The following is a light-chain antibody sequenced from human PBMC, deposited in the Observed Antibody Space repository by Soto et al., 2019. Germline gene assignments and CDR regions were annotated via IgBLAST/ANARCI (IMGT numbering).Light chain of an antibody. Sequence: QSALTQPASVSGSPGQSITISCTGTSSDVGNYNLVSWYQQHPGKAPKLMIYEGSKGPSGVSNRFSGSKSGNTASLTISGPQAEDEADYYCCSYAGSTTFRVLFGGGTKLTVL. CDR1: SSDVGNYNL. V-gene: IGLV2-23*03. CDR3: CSYAGSTTFRVL. J-gene: IGLJ2*01. CDR2: EGS.